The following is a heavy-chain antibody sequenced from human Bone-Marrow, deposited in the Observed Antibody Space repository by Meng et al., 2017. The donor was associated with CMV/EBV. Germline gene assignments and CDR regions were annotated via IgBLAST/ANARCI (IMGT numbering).Heavy chain of an antibody. CDR2: IYYSGST. D-gene: IGHD3-22*01. J-gene: IGHJ4*02. Sequence: SETLSLTCTVSGGSISSSSYYWGWIRQPPGKGLEWIGSIYYSGSTYYNPSLKSRVTISVDTSKNQFSLKLSSVTAADTAVYYCARHFRSSRFSSGYFAYWGPGNRV. CDR3: ARHFRSSRFSSGYFAY. CDR1: GGSISSSSYY. V-gene: IGHV4-39*01.